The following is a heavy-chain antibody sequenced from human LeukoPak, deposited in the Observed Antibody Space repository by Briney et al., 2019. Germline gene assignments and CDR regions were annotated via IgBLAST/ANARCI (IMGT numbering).Heavy chain of an antibody. J-gene: IGHJ5*02. CDR3: ARHRGLGQQLRWFDP. CDR1: GGSISSGSYY. V-gene: IGHV4-39*01. Sequence: SSETLSLTCTVSGGSISSGSYYWGWIRQPPGKGLEWIGSIYYSGSTYYNPSLKSRVTISVDTSKNQFSLKLSSVTAADTAVYYCARHRGLGQQLRWFDPWGQGTLVTVSS. CDR2: IYYSGST. D-gene: IGHD6-13*01.